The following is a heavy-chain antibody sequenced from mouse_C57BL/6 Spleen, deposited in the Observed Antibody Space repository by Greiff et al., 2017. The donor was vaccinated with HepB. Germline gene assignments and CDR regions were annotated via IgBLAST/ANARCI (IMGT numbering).Heavy chain of an antibody. V-gene: IGHV5-6*01. CDR3: ARHERMDY. CDR2: ISSGGSYT. Sequence: EVNVVESGGDLVKPGGSLKLSCAASGFTFSSYGMSWVRQTPDKRLEWVATISSGGSYTYYPDSVKGRFTISRDNAKNTLYLHMSSLKSEDTAMYYCARHERMDYWGQGTSVTVSS. J-gene: IGHJ4*01. CDR1: GFTFSSYG.